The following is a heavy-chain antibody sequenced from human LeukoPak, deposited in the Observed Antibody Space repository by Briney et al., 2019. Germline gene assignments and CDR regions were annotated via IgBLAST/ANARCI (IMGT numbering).Heavy chain of an antibody. V-gene: IGHV3-30-3*01. D-gene: IGHD1-26*01. Sequence: GGSLRLSCAASGFTFSSYAMHWVRQAPGKGLEWVAVISYDGSNKYYADSVKGRFTISRDNSKNTLYLQMSSLRAEDTAVYYCARDTLYSGSYFNYWGQGTLVTVSS. CDR1: GFTFSSYA. J-gene: IGHJ4*02. CDR3: ARDTLYSGSYFNY. CDR2: ISYDGSNK.